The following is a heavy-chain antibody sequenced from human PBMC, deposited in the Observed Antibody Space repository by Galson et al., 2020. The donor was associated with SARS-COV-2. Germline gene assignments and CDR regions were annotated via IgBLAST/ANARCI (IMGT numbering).Heavy chain of an antibody. Sequence: GRFTISRDDSKSIAYLQMDSLKTKDTAVYYCTAAAAGRPFDYWGQGTLVTVSS. J-gene: IGHJ4*02. D-gene: IGHD6-13*01. V-gene: IGHV3-49*02. CDR3: TAAAAGRPFDY.